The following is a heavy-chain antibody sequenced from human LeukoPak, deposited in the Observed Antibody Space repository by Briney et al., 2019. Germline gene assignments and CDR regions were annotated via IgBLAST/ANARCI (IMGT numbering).Heavy chain of an antibody. CDR1: GGTFSSYA. D-gene: IGHD5-24*01. CDR3: ATLERWPNPWDFQY. V-gene: IGHV1-69*05. Sequence: SVKVSCKASGGTFSSYAISWVRQAPGQGLEWMGGIIPIFGTANYAQKFQGRVTITTDESTSTAYMELSSLRSEDTAVYYCATLERWPNPWDFQYWGQGTLVSVSS. J-gene: IGHJ1*01. CDR2: IIPIFGTA.